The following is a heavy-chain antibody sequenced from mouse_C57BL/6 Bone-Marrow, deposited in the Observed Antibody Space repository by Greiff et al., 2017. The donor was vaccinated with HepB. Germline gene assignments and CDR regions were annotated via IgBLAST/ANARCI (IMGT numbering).Heavy chain of an antibody. D-gene: IGHD2-4*01. CDR2: ISSGGSYT. CDR3: ARHGGLRRTFAY. Sequence: DVKLVESGGDLVKPGGSLKLSCAASGFTFSSYGMSWVRQTPDKRLEWVATISSGGSYTYYPDSVKGRFTISRDNAKNTLYLQMSSLKSEDTAMYYCARHGGLRRTFAYWGQGTLVTVSA. CDR1: GFTFSSYG. V-gene: IGHV5-6*02. J-gene: IGHJ3*01.